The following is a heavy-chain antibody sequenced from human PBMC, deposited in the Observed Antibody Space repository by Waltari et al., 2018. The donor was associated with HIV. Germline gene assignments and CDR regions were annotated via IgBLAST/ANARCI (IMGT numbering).Heavy chain of an antibody. J-gene: IGHJ6*02. D-gene: IGHD4-17*01. Sequence: EVRVVESGGGSVEPGGSLRLSCAASGFTLRDYEINGGRQAPGKGLECIAIITHAGRTVSCAEFVKWRLTRSRENAKSALFLQNTNLTDADTAIYDCVRDRRTQQDYGDYIKYSYYGMDVWGQGAAVTVSS. CDR2: ITHAGRTV. CDR3: VRDRRTQQDYGDYIKYSYYGMDV. CDR1: GFTLRDYE. V-gene: IGHV3-48*03.